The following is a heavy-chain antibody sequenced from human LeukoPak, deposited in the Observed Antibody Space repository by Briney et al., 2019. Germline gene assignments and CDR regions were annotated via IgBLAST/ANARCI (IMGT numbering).Heavy chain of an antibody. CDR1: GGSISSYY. CDR2: IYYSGST. Sequence: SEALSLTCTVSGGSISSYYWSWIRQPPGKGLEWIGYIYYSGSTNYNPSLKSRVTISVDTSKNQFSLKLSSVTAADTAVYYCARIEDYGGNSVNYWGQGTLVTVSS. V-gene: IGHV4-59*01. CDR3: ARIEDYGGNSVNY. J-gene: IGHJ4*02. D-gene: IGHD4-23*01.